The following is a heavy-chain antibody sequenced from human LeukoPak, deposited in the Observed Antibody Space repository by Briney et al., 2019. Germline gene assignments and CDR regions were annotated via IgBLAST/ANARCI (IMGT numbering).Heavy chain of an antibody. D-gene: IGHD6-13*01. CDR2: ISSSGSTI. V-gene: IGHV3-48*03. CDR3: AKDFSRGSSWFDGFDY. CDR1: GFTFSSYE. J-gene: IGHJ4*02. Sequence: PGGSLRLSCAASGFTFSSYEMNWVRQAPGKGLEWVSYISSSGSTIYYADSVKGRFTISRDNAKNSLYLQMNSLRAEDTALYYCAKDFSRGSSWFDGFDYWGQGTLVTVSS.